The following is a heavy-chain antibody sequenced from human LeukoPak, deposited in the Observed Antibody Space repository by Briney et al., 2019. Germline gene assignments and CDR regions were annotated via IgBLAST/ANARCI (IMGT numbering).Heavy chain of an antibody. CDR1: GFTFSNYA. V-gene: IGHV3-23*01. J-gene: IGHJ4*02. Sequence: PGGSLRLSCAASGFTFSNYAMSWIRQAPRKGLEWVSAISGSGGSTYYADSVKGRFTISRDNSKNTLYLQMNSLRAEDTAVYYCAKSGGYSSSPSDYWGQGTLVTVSS. CDR3: AKSGGYSSSPSDY. CDR2: ISGSGGST. D-gene: IGHD6-13*01.